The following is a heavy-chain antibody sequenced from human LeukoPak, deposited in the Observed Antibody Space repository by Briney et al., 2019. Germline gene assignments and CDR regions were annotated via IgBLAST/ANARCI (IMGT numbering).Heavy chain of an antibody. Sequence: PGGSLRLSCAASGFTLNNAWMSWVRQAPGKGLEWVSAISGSGGSTYYADSVKGRFTISRDNSKNTLYLQMNSLRAEDTAVYYCAKKGPDGYYSPFDYWGQGTLVTVSS. V-gene: IGHV3-23*01. CDR3: AKKGPDGYYSPFDY. CDR2: ISGSGGST. J-gene: IGHJ4*02. CDR1: GFTLNNAW. D-gene: IGHD3-22*01.